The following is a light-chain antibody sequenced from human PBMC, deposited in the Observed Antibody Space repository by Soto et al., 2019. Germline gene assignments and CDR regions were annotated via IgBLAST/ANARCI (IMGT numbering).Light chain of an antibody. V-gene: IGKV3D-7*01. CDR1: QSVSSSY. Sequence: EILMTQSPATLSLSPGERATLSCRASQSVSSSYVSWYQQKPGQAPRLLIYGASTRATDIPARFSGSGSGTDFTLTISSLQPEDFAVYYCQQDSNVPITFGQGTRLEIK. CDR2: GAS. J-gene: IGKJ5*01. CDR3: QQDSNVPIT.